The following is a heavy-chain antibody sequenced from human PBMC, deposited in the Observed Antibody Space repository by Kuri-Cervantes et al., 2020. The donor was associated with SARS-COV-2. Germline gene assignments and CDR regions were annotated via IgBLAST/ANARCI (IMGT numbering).Heavy chain of an antibody. J-gene: IGHJ3*02. CDR2: ITGSGGST. CDR3: ARVLNRDFDWSEGFDI. CDR1: GFTFSSYA. V-gene: IGHV3-23*01. D-gene: IGHD3-9*01. Sequence: GESLKISCAASGFTFSSYAMSWVRQAPGKGLEWVSAITGSGGSTYYADSVKGRFTISRDNSKNTLYLQMNILRAEDTAVYYCARVLNRDFDWSEGFDIWGQGTMVTVSS.